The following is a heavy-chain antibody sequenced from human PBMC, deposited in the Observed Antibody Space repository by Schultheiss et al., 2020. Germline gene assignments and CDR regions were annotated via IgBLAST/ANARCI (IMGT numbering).Heavy chain of an antibody. CDR1: GFTFSSYA. CDR3: AKLPYDSSGYYFLWYFDL. D-gene: IGHD3-22*01. J-gene: IGHJ2*01. V-gene: IGHV3-23*01. CDR2: ISGSGGST. Sequence: GGSLRLSCAASGFTFSSYAMSWVRQAPGKGLEWVSAISGSGGSTYYADSVKGRFTISRDNSKNTLYLQMNSLRAEDTAVYYCAKLPYDSSGYYFLWYFDLWGRGTLGTDS.